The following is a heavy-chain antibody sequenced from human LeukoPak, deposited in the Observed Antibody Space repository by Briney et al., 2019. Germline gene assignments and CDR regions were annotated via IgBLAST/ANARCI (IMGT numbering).Heavy chain of an antibody. CDR3: AKVRVGATTEPDY. CDR1: GFTFSDYW. CDR2: INTDGSIT. J-gene: IGHJ4*02. V-gene: IGHV3-74*01. D-gene: IGHD1-26*01. Sequence: GGSLRLSCAASGFTFSDYWIHWVRQAPGKGLVWVSRINTDGSITNYADSVKGRFTISRDNAKNTLYLQMSSLRAEDTAVYYCAKVRVGATTEPDYWGQGTLVTVSS.